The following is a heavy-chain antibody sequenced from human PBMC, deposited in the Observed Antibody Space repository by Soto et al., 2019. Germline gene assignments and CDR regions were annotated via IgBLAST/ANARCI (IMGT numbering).Heavy chain of an antibody. CDR1: GYSFTSYW. V-gene: IGHV5-10-1*01. D-gene: IGHD6-19*01. CDR2: IDPSDSYT. J-gene: IGHJ6*02. Sequence: PGESLKISCKGSGYSFTSYWISWVRQMPGKGLEWMGRIDPSDSYTNYSPSLQGHVTISADKSISTAYLQWSSLKASDTAMYYCARSSGWAMNYYGMDVWGQGTTVTVSS. CDR3: ARSSGWAMNYYGMDV.